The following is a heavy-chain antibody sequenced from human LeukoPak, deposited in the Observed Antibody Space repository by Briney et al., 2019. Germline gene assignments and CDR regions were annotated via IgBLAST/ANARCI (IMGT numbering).Heavy chain of an antibody. CDR1: GYTFTGYY. J-gene: IGHJ3*02. D-gene: IGHD2-2*01. CDR3: ARPLGYCSSTSCYGEAFDI. CDR2: INPNSGGT. Sequence: GASVKVSCKASGYTFTGYYMHWVRQAPGQGLEWMGWINPNSGGTNYAQKFQGRVTMTRDTSISTAYMELSRLRSDDTAVYYCARPLGYCSSTSCYGEAFDIWGQGTMVTVSS. V-gene: IGHV1-2*02.